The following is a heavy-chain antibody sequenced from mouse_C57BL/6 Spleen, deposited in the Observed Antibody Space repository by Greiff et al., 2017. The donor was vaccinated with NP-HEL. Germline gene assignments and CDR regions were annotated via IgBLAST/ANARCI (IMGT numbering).Heavy chain of an antibody. J-gene: IGHJ2*01. D-gene: IGHD1-1*01. Sequence: VQRVESGAELVKPGASVKISCKASGYAFSSYWMNWVKQRPGKGLEWIGQIYPGDGDTNYNGKFKGKATLTADKSSSTAYMQLSSLTSEDSAVYFCAREGVATVVPFDYWGQGTTLTVSS. CDR3: AREGVATVVPFDY. CDR2: IYPGDGDT. CDR1: GYAFSSYW. V-gene: IGHV1-80*01.